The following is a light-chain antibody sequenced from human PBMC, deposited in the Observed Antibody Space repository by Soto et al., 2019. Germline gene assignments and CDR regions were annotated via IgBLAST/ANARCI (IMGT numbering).Light chain of an antibody. V-gene: IGKV3-15*01. CDR1: QSVSSN. J-gene: IGKJ5*01. Sequence: EIVMTQSPVTLSVSPGERVTLSCRASQSVSSNLAWYQQKPGQAPSLLIYGAFTRATGIPARFSGTRSGKEFTLTISSLQSEDFAVDYCQQYNNWPPSTFGQGTRLEIK. CDR3: QQYNNWPPST. CDR2: GAF.